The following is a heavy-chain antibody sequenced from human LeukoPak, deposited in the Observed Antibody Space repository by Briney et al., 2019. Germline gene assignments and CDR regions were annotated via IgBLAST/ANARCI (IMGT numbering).Heavy chain of an antibody. Sequence: ASVKVSCKASGYTFIGYYMHWVRQAPGQGLEWMGWINPKSGGTNYTQKFQGRVTMTRDTSISTAYMELSRLRSDDTAVYYCARRYAAAGMGFDYWGQGTLVTVSS. CDR3: ARRYAAAGMGFDY. CDR2: INPKSGGT. V-gene: IGHV1-2*02. CDR1: GYTFIGYY. J-gene: IGHJ4*02. D-gene: IGHD6-13*01.